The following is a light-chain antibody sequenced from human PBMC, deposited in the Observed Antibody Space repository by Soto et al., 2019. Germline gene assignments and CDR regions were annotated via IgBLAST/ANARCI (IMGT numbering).Light chain of an antibody. CDR2: DVS. Sequence: DIQMTQSPSSLSTAVGDRVTITCQASQDIRNHLNWYQQKPGKAPKVLIYDVSNLETEVPSRFSGSGSGTDFTFTISSLQPEDVGTYYCQYYDDIPRFTFGQGTKLEIK. CDR3: QYYDDIPRFT. V-gene: IGKV1-33*01. J-gene: IGKJ2*01. CDR1: QDIRNH.